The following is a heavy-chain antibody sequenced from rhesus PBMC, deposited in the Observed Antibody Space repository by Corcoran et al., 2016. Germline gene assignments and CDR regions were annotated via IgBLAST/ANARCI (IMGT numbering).Heavy chain of an antibody. V-gene: IGHV4-106*01. Sequence: QVQLQESRPGLVKPSETLSLTCAVSGGSISDAYYWSWIRQPQGKELEWIGYIYGSGGGTNYKPALKNRVTSSIDTSKNQFSLKLSSVTAADTAVYYCAGLEGYYSGSYSWGQGVLVTVSS. D-gene: IGHD3-16*01. CDR2: IYGSGGGT. CDR3: AGLEGYYSGSYS. J-gene: IGHJ4*01. CDR1: GGSISDAYY.